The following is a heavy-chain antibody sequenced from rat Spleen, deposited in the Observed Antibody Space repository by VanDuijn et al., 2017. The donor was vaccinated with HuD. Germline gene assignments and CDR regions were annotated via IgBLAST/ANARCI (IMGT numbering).Heavy chain of an antibody. J-gene: IGHJ2*01. Sequence: EVQLVESGGGLVQPGRSMKLSCAASGFTFSHYDMAWVRQAPKKGLEWVATINYDGGSTYYRESVKGRFTISRDNAKNSLYLQMDSLRSEDTATYYCTRDRILRSTGFDYWGQGVMVTVSS. CDR3: TRDRILRSTGFDY. V-gene: IGHV5-20*01. D-gene: IGHD1-6*01. CDR1: GFTFSHYD. CDR2: INYDGGST.